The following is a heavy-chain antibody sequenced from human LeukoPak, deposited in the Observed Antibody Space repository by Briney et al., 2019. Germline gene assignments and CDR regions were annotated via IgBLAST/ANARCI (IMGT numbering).Heavy chain of an antibody. CDR3: AKGAGGFSYYNWFDP. D-gene: IGHD5-18*01. J-gene: IGHJ5*02. V-gene: IGHV4-61*02. Sequence: SETLSLTCTVSGGSISSGSYYWSWIRQPAGKGLEWIGRIYTSGSTNYNPSLKSRVTISVDTSKNQFSLKLASVTAADTAIYYCAKGAGGFSYYNWFDPWGQGTLVTVSS. CDR1: GGSISSGSYY. CDR2: IYTSGST.